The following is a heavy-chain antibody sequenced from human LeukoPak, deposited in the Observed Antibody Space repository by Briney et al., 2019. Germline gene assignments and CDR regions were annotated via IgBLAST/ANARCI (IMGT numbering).Heavy chain of an antibody. CDR2: IYYSGTT. CDR3: ARDPRGDYEGWFDP. CDR1: GGSISSSSYY. Sequence: PSETLSLTCTVSGGSISSSSYYWGWIRQPPGKGLEWIGNIYYSGTTYYNPSLKSRVTISVDTSKNQFSLKLYSMTAADAAVYYCARDPRGDYEGWFDPWGQGTLVTVSS. V-gene: IGHV4-39*07. D-gene: IGHD4-17*01. J-gene: IGHJ5*02.